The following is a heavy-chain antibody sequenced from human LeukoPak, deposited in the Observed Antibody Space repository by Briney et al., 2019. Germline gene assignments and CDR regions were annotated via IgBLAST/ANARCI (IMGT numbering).Heavy chain of an antibody. J-gene: IGHJ4*02. D-gene: IGHD3-3*01. Sequence: SETLSLTCAVYGGSFSGYYWSWIRQPPGKGLEWIGEINHSGSTYYNPSLKSRVTISIDTSKNQFSLKLSSVTAADTAVYYCARESITIFGVIPGARYYFDYWGQGTLVTVSS. CDR3: ARESITIFGVIPGARYYFDY. V-gene: IGHV4-34*01. CDR2: INHSGST. CDR1: GGSFSGYY.